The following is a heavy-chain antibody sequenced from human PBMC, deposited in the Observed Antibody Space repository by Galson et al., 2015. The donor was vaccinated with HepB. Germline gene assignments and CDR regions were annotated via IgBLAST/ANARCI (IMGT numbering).Heavy chain of an antibody. V-gene: IGHV4-34*01. J-gene: IGHJ4*02. Sequence: ETLSLTCAVYGGSFSGYYWSWIRQPPGKGLEWIGEINHSGSTNYNPSLKSRVTISVDTSKNQFSLKLSSVTAADTAVYYCARVSDILTGYPGPYFDYWGQGTLVTVSS. CDR3: ARVSDILTGYPGPYFDY. CDR2: INHSGST. CDR1: GGSFSGYY. D-gene: IGHD3-9*01.